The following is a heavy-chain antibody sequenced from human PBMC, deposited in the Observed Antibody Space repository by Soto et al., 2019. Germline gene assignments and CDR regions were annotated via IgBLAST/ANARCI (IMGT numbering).Heavy chain of an antibody. V-gene: IGHV1-8*01. CDR1: GYTFTSYD. J-gene: IGHJ4*02. D-gene: IGHD3-16*01. Sequence: QVQLVQSGAEVKKPGASVKVSCKASGYTFTSYDINWVRQATGQGLEWMGWMNPNSGNTGYAQKFQGRGTMTRNTSIRAAYMGLRSLRSEDPAVYYWAREPKGGGGDYWGQGTLVTVSS. CDR2: MNPNSGNT. CDR3: AREPKGGGGDY.